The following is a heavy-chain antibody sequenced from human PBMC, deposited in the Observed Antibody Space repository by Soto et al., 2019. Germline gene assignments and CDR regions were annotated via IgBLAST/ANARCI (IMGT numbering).Heavy chain of an antibody. J-gene: IGHJ6*02. CDR3: AKGGAIVAAGTRVYLYNAMDV. V-gene: IGHV1-2*02. D-gene: IGHD1-26*01. Sequence: ASVKVSCKASGYTFTGYYVHWVRQAPGQGLEWMGWINPNSGDTYLAQRFQGRITMNRDTSIGTAYMELRGLTSDDTAEYYCAKGGAIVAAGTRVYLYNAMDVWGQGTTVTVSS. CDR2: INPNSGDT. CDR1: GYTFTGYY.